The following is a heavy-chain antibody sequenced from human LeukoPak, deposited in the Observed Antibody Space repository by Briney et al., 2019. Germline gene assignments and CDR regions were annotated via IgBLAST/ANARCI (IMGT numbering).Heavy chain of an antibody. D-gene: IGHD6-19*01. J-gene: IGHJ4*02. CDR1: GYTFTGYY. CDR2: INPNSGGT. Sequence: VASVKVSCKASGYTFTGYYMHWVRQAPGQGLEWMGWINPNSGGTNYAQKFQGRVTMTRDTSISTAYMELSRLRSDDTAVYYCARDHGYSSGWYSDYWGQGTLVTVSS. V-gene: IGHV1-2*02. CDR3: ARDHGYSSGWYSDY.